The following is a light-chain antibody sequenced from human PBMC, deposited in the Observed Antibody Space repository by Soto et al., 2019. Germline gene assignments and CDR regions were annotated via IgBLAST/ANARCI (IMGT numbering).Light chain of an antibody. CDR3: NSYVGSNNWV. CDR1: SSDVGGYNY. Sequence: QSALTQPPSASGSPGQSVTISCTGTSSDVGGYNYVSWYQQHPGRAPKLMIYEVSKRPSGVPDRFSGSKSGNTASLTVSGLQAEDEAEYYCNSYVGSNNWVFGGGTKLTVL. CDR2: EVS. J-gene: IGLJ3*02. V-gene: IGLV2-8*01.